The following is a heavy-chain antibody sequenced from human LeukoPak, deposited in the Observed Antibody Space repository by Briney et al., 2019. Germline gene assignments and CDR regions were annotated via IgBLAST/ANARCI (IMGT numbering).Heavy chain of an antibody. CDR3: ARARVRIVGATDFDY. J-gene: IGHJ4*02. CDR1: GYTFTSYA. V-gene: IGHV1-3*01. D-gene: IGHD1-26*01. CDR2: INAGNGNT. Sequence: EASVKVSCKASGYTFTSYAMHWVRQAPGQRLEWMGWINAGNGNTKYSQKFQGRVTITRDTSASTAYMELSSLRSEDTAVYYCARARVRIVGATDFDYWGQGTLVTVSS.